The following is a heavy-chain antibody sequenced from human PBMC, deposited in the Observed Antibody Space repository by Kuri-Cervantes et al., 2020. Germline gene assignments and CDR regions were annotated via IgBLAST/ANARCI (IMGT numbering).Heavy chain of an antibody. CDR3: ARGHCSGGSCYRFDY. J-gene: IGHJ4*02. Sequence: SVKVSCKASGGTFSSYAISWVRQAPGQGLEWMGGIIPIFGTANYAQKFQGRVTITADKSTSTAYMELSSLRSEDTAVYYCARGHCSGGSCYRFDYWSQGTLVTVSS. D-gene: IGHD2-15*01. V-gene: IGHV1-69*06. CDR1: GGTFSSYA. CDR2: IIPIFGTA.